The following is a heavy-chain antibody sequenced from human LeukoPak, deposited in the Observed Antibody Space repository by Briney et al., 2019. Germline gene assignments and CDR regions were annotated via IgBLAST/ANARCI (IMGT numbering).Heavy chain of an antibody. Sequence: GGSLRLSCAASGFTFSSYSMNWVRQAPGKGLEYVSAISNNGGYTYYANSVKGRFTISRDNSKNTLFLQMDSLRADDMAVYYCARVTGGDCYSDNIDYWGQGTLVTVSS. CDR2: ISNNGGYT. D-gene: IGHD2-21*02. CDR3: ARVTGGDCYSDNIDY. V-gene: IGHV3-64*01. J-gene: IGHJ4*02. CDR1: GFTFSSYS.